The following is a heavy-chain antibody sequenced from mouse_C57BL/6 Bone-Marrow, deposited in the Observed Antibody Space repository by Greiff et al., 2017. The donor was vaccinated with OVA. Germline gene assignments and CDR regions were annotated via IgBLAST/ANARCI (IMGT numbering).Heavy chain of an antibody. J-gene: IGHJ2*01. Sequence: EVQVVESGPVLVKPGASVKMSCKASGYTFTDYYMNWVKQSHGKSLEWIGVIITYNGGTSSNQKFKGKATLTVDKSSSTAYMELNSLTSEDSAVYYCARCPLIYYYGSSHFDYWGQGTTLTVSS. CDR2: IITYNGGT. D-gene: IGHD1-1*01. CDR1: GYTFTDYY. CDR3: ARCPLIYYYGSSHFDY. V-gene: IGHV1-19*01.